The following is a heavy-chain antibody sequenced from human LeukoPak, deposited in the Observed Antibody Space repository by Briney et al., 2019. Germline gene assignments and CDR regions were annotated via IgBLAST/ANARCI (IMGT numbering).Heavy chain of an antibody. CDR3: ARGVPYGPSYDFFDY. D-gene: IGHD3-10*01. J-gene: IGHJ4*02. Sequence: PSETLSLTCTVSGGSITNYYWSWIRQPPGKGLECIGYIYYSGSTNYNPSLKSRVTISLHTSKNQFSLKLNSVTAADTAVYYCARGVPYGPSYDFFDYWGQGTLLTVSS. CDR2: IYYSGST. CDR1: GGSITNYY. V-gene: IGHV4-59*01.